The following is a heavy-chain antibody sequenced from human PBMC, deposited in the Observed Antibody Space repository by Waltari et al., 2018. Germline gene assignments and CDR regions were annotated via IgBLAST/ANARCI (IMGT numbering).Heavy chain of an antibody. V-gene: IGHV3-30*18. J-gene: IGHJ4*02. CDR3: AKDSEANYFDY. CDR2: ISFDASKE. Sequence: VQLVQSGGGVVQPGGSVTLSCVASGVEFSRSGMHWVRQAPGKGLEWVALISFDASKENFAESVKGRFTISRDDPKNLVSLQMTGLTIEDTAVYYCAKDSEANYFDYWGQGTLVTVSS. CDR1: GVEFSRSG.